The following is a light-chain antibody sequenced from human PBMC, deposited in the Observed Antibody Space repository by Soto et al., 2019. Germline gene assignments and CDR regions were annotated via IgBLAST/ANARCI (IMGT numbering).Light chain of an antibody. J-gene: IGKJ1*01. CDR1: QSISNY. CDR3: QKYNSVPPT. CDR2: AAS. V-gene: IGKV1-27*01. Sequence: MQMNQAPFSLSASLGDKVTITSRASQSISNYLAWYQQKPGKPPKVLIYAASTLQSGVPTRFSGSGSGTDFTLTISSLQPEDVATYYCQKYNSVPPTFGQGTKVDIK.